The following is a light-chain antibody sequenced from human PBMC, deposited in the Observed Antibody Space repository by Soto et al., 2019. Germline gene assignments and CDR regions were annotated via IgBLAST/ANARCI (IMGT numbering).Light chain of an antibody. CDR2: DAS. CDR3: QQRSDWPST. CDR1: QSVSSY. J-gene: IGKJ4*01. V-gene: IGKV3-11*01. Sequence: EIVLTQSPATLSLSPGEGATLSCRASQSVSSYLAWYQQKPGQAPRLLIYDASNWATGIPARFSGSGSGADFTLTMSSLEPDDFAVYYCQQRSDWPSTFGGGTKVQIK.